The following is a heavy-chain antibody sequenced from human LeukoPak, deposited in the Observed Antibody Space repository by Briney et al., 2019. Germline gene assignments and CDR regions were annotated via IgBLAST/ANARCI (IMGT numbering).Heavy chain of an antibody. D-gene: IGHD6-13*01. J-gene: IGHJ6*03. CDR3: ARVQWYSSSSYYYYYMDV. Sequence: ASVKVSCKASGYTCTSYGISWVRQAPGQGLEWMGWISAYNGNTNYAQKLQGRVTMTTDTSTSTAYMELRSLRSDDTAVYYCARVQWYSSSSYYYYYMDVWGKGTTVTISS. V-gene: IGHV1-18*01. CDR1: GYTCTSYG. CDR2: ISAYNGNT.